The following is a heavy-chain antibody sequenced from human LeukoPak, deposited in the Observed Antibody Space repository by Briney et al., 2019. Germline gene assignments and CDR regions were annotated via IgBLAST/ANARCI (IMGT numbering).Heavy chain of an antibody. D-gene: IGHD3-22*01. CDR2: ISWNSGSI. V-gene: IGHV3-9*01. CDR3: AMVTGSGYYRGYFDY. J-gene: IGHJ4*02. CDR1: GFTFDDYA. Sequence: GGSLRLSCAASGFTFDDYAMHWVRQAPGKGLEWVSGISWNSGSIGYADSVKGRFTISRDNAKNSLYLQMNSLRAEDTALYYCAMVTGSGYYRGYFDYWGQGTLVTVSS.